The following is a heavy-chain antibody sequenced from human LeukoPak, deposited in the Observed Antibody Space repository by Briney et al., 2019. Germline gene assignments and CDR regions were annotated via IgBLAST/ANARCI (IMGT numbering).Heavy chain of an antibody. CDR2: ITYDGSDT. J-gene: IGHJ3*02. Sequence: PGGSLRLSCEASGFIFSTYAFHWVRQAPGKGPEWMAFITYDGSDTYFADSVKGRFTLSRDNSKNALYLQMNSLRTAVTAVYYCARPGGYAFDIWGQGTMVTVSS. D-gene: IGHD3-10*01. CDR1: GFIFSTYA. CDR3: ARPGGYAFDI. V-gene: IGHV3-30*04.